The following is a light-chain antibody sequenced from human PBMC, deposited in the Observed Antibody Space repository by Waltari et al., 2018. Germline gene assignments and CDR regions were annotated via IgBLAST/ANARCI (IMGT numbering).Light chain of an antibody. CDR2: SAS. J-gene: IGKJ2*01. Sequence: EVVLTQSPGTLSLSPGERATLSCRANQSINSNYLAWFQQRPGQAPRLLIYSASSRASGIPDGFSGSGSGTDFTLTISRLEPEDFAVYYCLQYGNSPMYTFGQGTKLEIK. CDR3: LQYGNSPMYT. V-gene: IGKV3-20*01. CDR1: QSINSNY.